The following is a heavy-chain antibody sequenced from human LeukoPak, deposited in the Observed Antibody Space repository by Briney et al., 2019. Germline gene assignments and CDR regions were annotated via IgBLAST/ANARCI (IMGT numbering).Heavy chain of an antibody. V-gene: IGHV3-23*01. Sequence: GGSLRLSCAASGFTFSSYAMSWVRQAPGKGREWVSAISGSGGSTYYAGPVKGRFPISRDNSKTTLFLQMISLRAEDTAVYYCAKRGGDGNPHDYWGQGTLVTVSS. D-gene: IGHD3-16*01. CDR3: AKRGGDGNPHDY. CDR2: ISGSGGST. J-gene: IGHJ4*02. CDR1: GFTFSSYA.